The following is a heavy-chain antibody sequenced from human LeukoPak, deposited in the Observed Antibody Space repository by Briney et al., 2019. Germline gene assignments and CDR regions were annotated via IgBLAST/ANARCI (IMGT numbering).Heavy chain of an antibody. V-gene: IGHV4-4*07. J-gene: IGHJ4*02. Sequence: SETLSLTCFVSGGSITPYHWSWIRQPAGKGLEWIGQIHTSGSTNYNPSLKSRVAMSIDTSKNQFSLELSSVTAADTSVYYCARRAQTTGWSFDYWGQGALVTVSS. CDR3: ARRAQTTGWSFDY. D-gene: IGHD6-19*01. CDR1: GGSITPYH. CDR2: IHTSGST.